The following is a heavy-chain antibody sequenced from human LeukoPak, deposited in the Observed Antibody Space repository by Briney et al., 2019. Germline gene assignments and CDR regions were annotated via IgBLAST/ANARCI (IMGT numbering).Heavy chain of an antibody. Sequence: PSETLSLTCTVSGGSISSYYWSWIRQPPGKGLEWIGYIYYSGSTNYNPSLKSRVTISVDTSKNQFSLKLSSETAADTAVYYCARLLRGVADYWGQGTLVIVSS. CDR3: ARLLRGVADY. V-gene: IGHV4-59*08. J-gene: IGHJ4*02. D-gene: IGHD2-15*01. CDR1: GGSISSYY. CDR2: IYYSGST.